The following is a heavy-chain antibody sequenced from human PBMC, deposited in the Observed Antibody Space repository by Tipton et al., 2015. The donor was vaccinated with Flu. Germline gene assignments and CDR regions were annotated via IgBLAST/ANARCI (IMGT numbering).Heavy chain of an antibody. V-gene: IGHV4-59*01. Sequence: TLSLTCTVSGSSISSYYWSWIRQPPGKGLEWIGYIYYSGSTNYNPSLKSRVTISVDTSKNQFSLKLSSVTAADTAVYYCARGYAGWFDPWGQGTLVTVSS. CDR3: ARGYAGWFDP. CDR2: IYYSGST. J-gene: IGHJ5*02. CDR1: GSSISSYY. D-gene: IGHD5-18*01.